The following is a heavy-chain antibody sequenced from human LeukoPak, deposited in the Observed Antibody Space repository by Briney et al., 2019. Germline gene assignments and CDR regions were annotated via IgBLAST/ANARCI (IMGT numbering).Heavy chain of an antibody. J-gene: IGHJ4*02. CDR2: FSSSGSTI. D-gene: IGHD3-3*01. CDR1: GFAFSDYY. Sequence: VGSLSLSCAASGFAFSDYYMSWIGQSPGKGLEWVSYFSSSGSTIYYADSVKGRFTISRDNPKNSLYLQMNSLRAEDTAVYYCARDEEWFLSYYFDYWGQGTLVTVSS. V-gene: IGHV3-11*01. CDR3: ARDEEWFLSYYFDY.